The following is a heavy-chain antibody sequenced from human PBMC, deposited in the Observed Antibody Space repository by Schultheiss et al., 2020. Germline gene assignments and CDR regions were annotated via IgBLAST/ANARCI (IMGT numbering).Heavy chain of an antibody. V-gene: IGHV4-30-2*05. J-gene: IGHJ4*02. CDR3: ASSPAYYGDYPYYFDY. CDR1: GSSISSGGYS. Sequence: SETLSLTCAVSGSSISSGGYSWSWIRQPPGKGLEWIGYIYYSGSTNYNPSLKSRVTISVDTSKNQFSLKLSSVTAADTAVYYCASSPAYYGDYPYYFDYWGQGTLVTVSS. CDR2: IYYSGST. D-gene: IGHD4-17*01.